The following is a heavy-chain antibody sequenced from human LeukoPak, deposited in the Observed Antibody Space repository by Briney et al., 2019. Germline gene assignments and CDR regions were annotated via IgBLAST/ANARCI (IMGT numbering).Heavy chain of an antibody. V-gene: IGHV1-18*01. CDR3: ARFLPQAGTFRLDP. Sequence: ASVKVSCKASGYTFTSYGISWVRQAPGQGLEWMGWISAYNGNTNYAQKLQGRVTMTTDTSTSTAYMELRSLRSDDTAVYYCARFLPQAGTFRLDPWGQGTLVTVPS. J-gene: IGHJ5*02. CDR1: GYTFTSYG. D-gene: IGHD6-13*01. CDR2: ISAYNGNT.